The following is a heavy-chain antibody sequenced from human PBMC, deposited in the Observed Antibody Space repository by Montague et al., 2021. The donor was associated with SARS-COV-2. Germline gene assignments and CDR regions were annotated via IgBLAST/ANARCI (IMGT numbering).Heavy chain of an antibody. V-gene: IGHV4-59*01. CDR3: ARDVRYYYDQ. D-gene: IGHD3-10*01. Sequence: SETLSLTCSVSGGSMSSYHWFWIRQPPGQGLEWIGYVSYRGSTNYNRPLKSRVTISLDTSKNRFSLRVTSVTAADTAVYYCARDVRYYYDQWGQGILVTVSS. CDR1: GGSMSSYH. CDR2: VSYRGST. J-gene: IGHJ4*02.